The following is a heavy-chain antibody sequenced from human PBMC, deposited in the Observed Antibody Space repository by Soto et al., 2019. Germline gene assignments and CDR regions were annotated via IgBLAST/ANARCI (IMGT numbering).Heavy chain of an antibody. Sequence: ASVKLACKASGYTFTSYYMHWVRQAPGQGLEWMGIINPSGGSTSYAQKFQGRVTMTRDTSTSTVYMELSSLRSEDTAVYYCARDQEGCSSTSCYEDYYYGMYVWGQGTTVTVSS. CDR3: ARDQEGCSSTSCYEDYYYGMYV. CDR2: INPSGGST. D-gene: IGHD2-2*01. CDR1: GYTFTSYY. V-gene: IGHV1-46*01. J-gene: IGHJ6*02.